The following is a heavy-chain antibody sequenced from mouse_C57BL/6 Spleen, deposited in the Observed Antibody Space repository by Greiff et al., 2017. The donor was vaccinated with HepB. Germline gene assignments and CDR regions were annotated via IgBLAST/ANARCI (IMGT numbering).Heavy chain of an antibody. D-gene: IGHD1-1*01. CDR3: AFYYGSSY. CDR1: GFNIKDYY. CDR2: IDPEDGET. Sequence: EVKLVASGAELVKPGASVQLSCTASGFNIKDYYMHWVKQRTEQGLAWIGRIDPEDGETKYAPKFQGKATITADTSSRTAYLQLSRLTSDDTAVYYCAFYYGSSYWGQGTLVTVSA. V-gene: IGHV14-2*01. J-gene: IGHJ3*01.